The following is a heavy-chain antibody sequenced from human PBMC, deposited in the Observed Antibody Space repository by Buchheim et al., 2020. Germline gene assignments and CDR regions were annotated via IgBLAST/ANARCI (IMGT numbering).Heavy chain of an antibody. Sequence: QVQLVESGGGVVQPGRSLRLSCAASGFTFSSYAMHWVRQAPGKGLEWVAVISYDGSNKYYADSVKGRFTISRDNSKNTLYLQMNSLRAEETAEYYCARGQIIVVIGGMDVWGQGTT. J-gene: IGHJ6*02. D-gene: IGHD3-22*01. CDR1: GFTFSSYA. CDR2: ISYDGSNK. V-gene: IGHV3-30-3*01. CDR3: ARGQIIVVIGGMDV.